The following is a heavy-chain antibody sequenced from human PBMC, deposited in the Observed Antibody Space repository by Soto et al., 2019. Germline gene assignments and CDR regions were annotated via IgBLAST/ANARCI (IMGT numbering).Heavy chain of an antibody. CDR1: GFAVSSNY. J-gene: IGHJ6*02. Sequence: GGSLRLSCVASGFAVSSNYMSWVRQAPGKGLEWVSVIYSCGSTYYADSVKGRFTISRDNSKNTLYLQMNSLRPEDTAVYFCARASGGSCYSDYYYGMDVWGHGTTVTVS. D-gene: IGHD2-15*01. V-gene: IGHV3-66*03. CDR3: ARASGGSCYSDYYYGMDV. CDR2: IYSCGST.